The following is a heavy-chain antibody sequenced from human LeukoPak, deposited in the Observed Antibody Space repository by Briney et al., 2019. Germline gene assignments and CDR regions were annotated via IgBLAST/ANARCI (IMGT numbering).Heavy chain of an antibody. J-gene: IGHJ4*02. CDR2: INPSRGST. V-gene: IGHV1-46*01. CDR1: GYTFTSYY. D-gene: IGHD3-22*01. CDR3: ARDTAVYYCGSGYGFPFDY. Sequence: ASVKVSCKASGYTFTSYYMHWVRQAPGQGLEWMAIINPSRGSTNYAQKFQGRVTMTRDTSTSTVYMELSSLRSEDTAVNLCARDTAVYYCGSGYGFPFDYWGQGTLVTVSS.